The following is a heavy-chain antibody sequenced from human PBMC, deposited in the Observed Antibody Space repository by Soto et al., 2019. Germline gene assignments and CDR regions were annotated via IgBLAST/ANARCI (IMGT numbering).Heavy chain of an antibody. CDR3: AAVFPSYYYDSSGYYDY. J-gene: IGHJ4*02. CDR1: GFTFTSSA. CDR2: IVVGSGNT. V-gene: IGHV1-58*02. Sequence: ASVKVSCKASGFTFTSSAMQWVRQARGQRLEWIGWIVVGSGNTNYAQKFQERVTITRDMSTSTAYMELSSLRSEDTAVYYCAAVFPSYYYDSSGYYDYWGQGTLVTV. D-gene: IGHD3-22*01.